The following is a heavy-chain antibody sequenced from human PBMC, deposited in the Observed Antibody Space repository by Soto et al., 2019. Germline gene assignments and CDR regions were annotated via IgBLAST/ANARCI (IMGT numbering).Heavy chain of an antibody. J-gene: IGHJ4*02. V-gene: IGHV1-18*01. D-gene: IGHD6-19*01. CDR1: GYTFTSYG. Sequence: ASLKVSCKASGYTFTSYGISLVRQAPGQGLEWMGWISADNGNTNYAQKLQGRVTITTDTSTSTAYMELNSLRFEDTSVYYCARETVTGTGGNHFDYWGRGILVTVSS. CDR2: ISADNGNT. CDR3: ARETVTGTGGNHFDY.